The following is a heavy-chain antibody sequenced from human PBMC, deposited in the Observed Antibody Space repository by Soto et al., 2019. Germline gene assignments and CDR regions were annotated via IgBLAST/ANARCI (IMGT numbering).Heavy chain of an antibody. J-gene: IGHJ6*02. Sequence: VSLRLSCAASGFTLSSYAMSWVRQAPGKGLEWVSAISSSGGSTYYADSVKGRFTISRDNSKNTLYLQMNSLRAEDTAVYYCAKSWGYNYYYYGMDVWGQGTTVTVSS. V-gene: IGHV3-23*01. CDR1: GFTLSSYA. D-gene: IGHD5-12*01. CDR2: ISSSGGST. CDR3: AKSWGYNYYYYGMDV.